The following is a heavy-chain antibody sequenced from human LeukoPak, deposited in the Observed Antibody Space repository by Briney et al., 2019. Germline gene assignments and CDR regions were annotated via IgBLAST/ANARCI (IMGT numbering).Heavy chain of an antibody. CDR2: ISWNSGSI. CDR3: AKGQSWYYFDY. J-gene: IGHJ4*02. D-gene: IGHD6-13*01. V-gene: IGHV3-9*01. Sequence: GGSLRLSCAASGFTFDGYAMHWVRQAPGKGLEWVSGISWNSGSIGYADSVKGRFTISRDNAKNSLYLQMNSLRAEDTALYYCAKGQSWYYFDYWGQGTLVTVSS. CDR1: GFTFDGYA.